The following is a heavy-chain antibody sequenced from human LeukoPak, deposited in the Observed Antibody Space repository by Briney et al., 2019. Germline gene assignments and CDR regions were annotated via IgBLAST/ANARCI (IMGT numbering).Heavy chain of an antibody. Sequence: ASVKVSXKASGYTFTSYGISWVRQAPGQGLEWMGWISAYNGNTNYAQKLQGRVTMTTDTSASTAYMELRSLRSDDTAVYYCARDLPTYYGSGSYGPDYWGQGTLVTVSS. V-gene: IGHV1-18*01. D-gene: IGHD3-10*01. CDR1: GYTFTSYG. J-gene: IGHJ4*02. CDR3: ARDLPTYYGSGSYGPDY. CDR2: ISAYNGNT.